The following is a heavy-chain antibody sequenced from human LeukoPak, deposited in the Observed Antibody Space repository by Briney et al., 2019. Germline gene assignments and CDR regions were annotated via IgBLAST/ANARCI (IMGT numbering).Heavy chain of an antibody. Sequence: GESLKISCKGSGYSFTSYWIGWVRQMPGKGLEWMGIIYPGDSDTRYSPSFQGQVTISADKSISTAYLQWSSLKASDTAMYYFVKRKTAYDILTEDYYYYYGMDVWGQGTTVTVSS. CDR2: IYPGDSDT. J-gene: IGHJ6*02. CDR3: VKRKTAYDILTEDYYYYYGMDV. D-gene: IGHD3-9*01. V-gene: IGHV5-51*01. CDR1: GYSFTSYW.